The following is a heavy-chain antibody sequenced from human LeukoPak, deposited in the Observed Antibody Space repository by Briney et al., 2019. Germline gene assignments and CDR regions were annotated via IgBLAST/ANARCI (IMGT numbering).Heavy chain of an antibody. CDR1: GGSISSYY. J-gene: IGHJ4*02. D-gene: IGHD5-12*01. CDR2: IYYSGST. Sequence: PSETLSLTCTVSGGSISSYYWSWIRQPPGKGLEWIGYIYYSGSTNYNPSLKSRVTISVDTSKNQFSLKLSSVTAADTAVYYCARGYSGYPYYFDYWGQGNLVTVTS. CDR3: ARGYSGYPYYFDY. V-gene: IGHV4-59*01.